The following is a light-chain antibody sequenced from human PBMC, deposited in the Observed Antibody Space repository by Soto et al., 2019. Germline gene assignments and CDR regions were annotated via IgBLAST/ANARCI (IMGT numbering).Light chain of an antibody. CDR1: QGISNY. CDR2: AAS. V-gene: IGKV1-27*01. CDR3: QKYISTPRT. Sequence: DIQMTQSPSSLSASVGDRVTITCRARQGISNYLAWYQQKPGKVPKLLIYAASTLQSGVPSRFSGSGSGTDFTLTISSLQPEDVATYYCQKYISTPRTFGQGTKVEIK. J-gene: IGKJ1*01.